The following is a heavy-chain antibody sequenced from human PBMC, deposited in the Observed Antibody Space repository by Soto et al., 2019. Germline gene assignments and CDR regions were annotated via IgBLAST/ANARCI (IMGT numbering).Heavy chain of an antibody. J-gene: IGHJ4*02. CDR3: AKEVAAVGSPLFDS. CDR2: ISDNGVGT. CDR1: GFSFSNFA. V-gene: IGHV3-23*01. D-gene: IGHD6-13*01. Sequence: EVQLSESGGGLVPPGGSLRLSGAASGFSFSNFAMSWVRQAPGKGPQWLSGISDNGVGTFYEDSVRGRFTISRDNSKNTVFLQMNNLRAEDTAMYYCAKEVAAVGSPLFDSWGQGTLVAVSS.